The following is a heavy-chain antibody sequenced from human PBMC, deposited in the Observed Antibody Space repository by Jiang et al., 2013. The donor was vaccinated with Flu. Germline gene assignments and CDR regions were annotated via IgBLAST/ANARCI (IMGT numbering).Heavy chain of an antibody. Sequence: GLVKPSETLSLTCAVSGYSISSGYYWGWIRQPPGKGLEWIGSIYYSGSTYYNPSLKSRVTISVDTSKNQFSLKLSSVTTADTAVYYCARGRDGYNFKDYWGQGTLVTVSS. CDR3: ARGRDGYNFKDY. CDR2: IYYSGST. CDR1: GYSISSGYY. D-gene: IGHD5-24*01. J-gene: IGHJ4*02. V-gene: IGHV4-38-2*01.